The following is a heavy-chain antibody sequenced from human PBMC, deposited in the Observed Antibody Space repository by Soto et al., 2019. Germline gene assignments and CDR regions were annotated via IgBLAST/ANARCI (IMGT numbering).Heavy chain of an antibody. CDR2: IYYSGST. D-gene: IGHD6-19*01. J-gene: IGHJ5*02. CDR3: ARHYSSGSRNWFDP. Sequence: PWETLSLTCSVSSGSINSSSYFWGWVRQPPGKGLEWIGSIYYSGSTYYNPSLRSRVTISVDTSKNQFSLKLSSVTAADTAVFYCARHYSSGSRNWFDPWGQGTLVTVSS. V-gene: IGHV4-39*01. CDR1: SGSINSSSYF.